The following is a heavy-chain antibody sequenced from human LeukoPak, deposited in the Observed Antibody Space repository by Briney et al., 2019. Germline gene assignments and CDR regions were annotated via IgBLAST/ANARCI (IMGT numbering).Heavy chain of an antibody. Sequence: PSETLSLTCTVSGGSISSGGYYWSWIRQHPGKGLEWIGYIYYSGSTYYNPSLKSRVTISVDTFKNQFSLKLSSVTAADTAVYYCTASSYYGSGSYYYFDYWGQGTLVTVSS. J-gene: IGHJ4*02. CDR2: IYYSGST. CDR1: GGSISSGGYY. D-gene: IGHD3-10*01. CDR3: TASSYYGSGSYYYFDY. V-gene: IGHV4-31*03.